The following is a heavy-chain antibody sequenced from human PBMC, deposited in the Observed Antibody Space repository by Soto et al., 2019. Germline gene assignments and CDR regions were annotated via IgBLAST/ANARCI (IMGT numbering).Heavy chain of an antibody. V-gene: IGHV3-15*07. CDR2: IKSKTDGGTT. CDR3: TTGTTYYYDSSGYYYRDY. D-gene: IGHD3-22*01. J-gene: IGHJ4*02. CDR1: GFTFSNAW. Sequence: EVQLVESGGGLVKPGGSLRLSCAASGFTFSNAWMNWVRQAPGKGLEWVGRIKSKTDGGTTDYAAPVKGRFTISRDDSKNTLYLQMNSLKTEDTAVYYCTTGTTYYYDSSGYYYRDYWGQGTLVTVSS.